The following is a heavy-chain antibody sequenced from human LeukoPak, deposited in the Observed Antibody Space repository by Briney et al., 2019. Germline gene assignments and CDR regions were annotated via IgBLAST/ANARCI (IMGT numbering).Heavy chain of an antibody. V-gene: IGHV3-30-3*01. D-gene: IGHD6-13*01. CDR2: ISYDGSNE. Sequence: GGSLRLSCAASGFTFSSYSMHWVRQAPGKGLEWVAVISYDGSNEYYAGSVKGRFTISRDNSKNTVYLQMNSLTTEDTAVYYCTRQLYSSNSFWFDPWGQGTLVTVSS. CDR3: TRQLYSSNSFWFDP. CDR1: GFTFSSYS. J-gene: IGHJ5*02.